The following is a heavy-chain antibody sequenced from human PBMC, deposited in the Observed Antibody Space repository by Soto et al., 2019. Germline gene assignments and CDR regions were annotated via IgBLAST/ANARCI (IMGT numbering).Heavy chain of an antibody. J-gene: IGHJ6*02. CDR1: GFTFSSYS. CDR3: ARDQRYYYDSSGYYLTPSEYGMDV. CDR2: ISSSSSYI. Sequence: GSLRLSCAASGFTFSSYSMNWVRQAPGKGLEWVSSISSSSSYIYYADSVKGQFTISRDNAKNSLYLQMNSLRAEDTAVYYCARDQRYYYDSSGYYLTPSEYGMDVWGQGTTVTVSS. V-gene: IGHV3-21*01. D-gene: IGHD3-22*01.